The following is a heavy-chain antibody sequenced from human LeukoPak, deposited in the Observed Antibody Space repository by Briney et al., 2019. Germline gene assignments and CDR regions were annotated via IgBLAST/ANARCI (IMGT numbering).Heavy chain of an antibody. CDR3: ARGRPQGMDV. CDR2: IYYSGST. V-gene: IGHV4-59*12. Sequence: PSETLSLTCTVSGGSISSYYWSWIRQPPGKGLEWIGYIYYSGSTYYNPSLKSRVTISVDTSKNQFSLKLSSVTAADTAVYYCARGRPQGMDVWGQGTTVTVSS. CDR1: GGSISSYY. J-gene: IGHJ6*02.